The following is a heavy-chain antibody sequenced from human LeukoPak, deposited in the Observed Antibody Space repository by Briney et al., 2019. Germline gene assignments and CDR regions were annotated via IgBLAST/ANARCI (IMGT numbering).Heavy chain of an antibody. CDR1: GFIFSDYA. J-gene: IGHJ4*02. D-gene: IGHD3-3*01. V-gene: IGHV3-33*01. Sequence: GGSLRLSCAASGFIFSDYAIHWVRQAPGKGLEWVAAIWYDGIHKYYADSVKGRFTISRDNSKNTLYLQMSSLSAEDTAVYYCVRVSRNGNYFYYFDWWGQGVLVTVSS. CDR3: VRVSRNGNYFYYFDW. CDR2: IWYDGIHK.